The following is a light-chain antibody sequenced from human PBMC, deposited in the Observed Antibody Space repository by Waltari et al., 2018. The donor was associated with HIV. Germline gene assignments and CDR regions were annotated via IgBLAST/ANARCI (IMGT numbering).Light chain of an antibody. V-gene: IGLV1-40*01. J-gene: IGLJ2*01. CDR1: SSNIGAAYD. CDR2: ANT. Sequence: QSVLTQPPSVSGAPGQTVTISCTGSSSNIGAAYDVHWYQQVPGTAPKLLIYANTNRPSGVPDRFSGSKSGTSASLAISGLQSEDEADYYCAAWDDSLNGVVFGGGTKLTVL. CDR3: AAWDDSLNGVV.